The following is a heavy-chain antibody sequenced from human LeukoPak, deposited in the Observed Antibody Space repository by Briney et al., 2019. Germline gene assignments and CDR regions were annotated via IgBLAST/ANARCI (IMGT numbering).Heavy chain of an antibody. CDR1: GYTFTNYY. V-gene: IGHV1-46*01. J-gene: IGHJ5*02. CDR3: ARGDGEAAAGTENWLDP. Sequence: GASVKVSCKASGYTFTNYYMHWVRQAPGQGLEWMGIINPSGGSTSYAQKFQGRITVTRDMSTSTVYMDLSSLRSEDTAVYYCARGDGEAAAGTENWLDPWGQGTLVTVSS. D-gene: IGHD6-13*01. CDR2: INPSGGST.